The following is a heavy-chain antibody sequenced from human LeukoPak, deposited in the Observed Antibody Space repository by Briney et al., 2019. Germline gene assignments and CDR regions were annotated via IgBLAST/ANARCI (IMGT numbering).Heavy chain of an antibody. V-gene: IGHV1-18*01. Sequence: ASVKVSCKASGYTFTSYGISWVRQAPGQGLEWMGWISAYNGNTNYAQKLQGRVTMTTDTSTSTAYMELRSLRSDDTAVYYCARVHRGGKFRDWFDPWGQGTLVTVSS. J-gene: IGHJ5*02. CDR2: ISAYNGNT. CDR1: GYTFTSYG. D-gene: IGHD4-23*01. CDR3: ARVHRGGKFRDWFDP.